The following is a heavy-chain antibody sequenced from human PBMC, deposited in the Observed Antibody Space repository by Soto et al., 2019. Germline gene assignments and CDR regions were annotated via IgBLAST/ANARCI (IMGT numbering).Heavy chain of an antibody. J-gene: IGHJ4*02. Sequence: QVQLVQSGAEVKKPGASVKVSCKASGYTFTSYAISWVRQAPGQGLEWMGWISAYNGNTNYAQKLQGRVTTTTDTPTSAAYMVLRCLRSDETAVYYCARDTPPTDYWGQGTLVTVSS. CDR2: ISAYNGNT. CDR1: GYTFTSYA. V-gene: IGHV1-18*01. CDR3: ARDTPPTDY.